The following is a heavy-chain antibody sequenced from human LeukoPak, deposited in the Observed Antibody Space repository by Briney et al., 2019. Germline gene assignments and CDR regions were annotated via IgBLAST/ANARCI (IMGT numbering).Heavy chain of an antibody. Sequence: PGGSLRLSCEASGFTFSNYKMNWVRQAPGKGLEWISYITTTGDRIQYADSVKGRFTISRDNAKNSLYLEMNSLRAEDTGVYFCARDTKDYWGQGTLVVVSS. V-gene: IGHV3-48*03. J-gene: IGHJ4*02. CDR2: ITTTGDRI. CDR1: GFTFSNYK. D-gene: IGHD2-2*01. CDR3: ARDTKDY.